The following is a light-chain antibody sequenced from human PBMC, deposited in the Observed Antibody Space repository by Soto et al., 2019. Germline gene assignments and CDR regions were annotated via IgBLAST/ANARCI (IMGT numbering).Light chain of an antibody. CDR3: QQYGSSLPHT. V-gene: IGKV3-20*01. Sequence: EIVLTQSPGTLSLSPGERATLSCRATESVNNYLAWYQQRPGQAPKLLIYGASYRATNIPDRLSGSGSGTDFTLTISRLEPEDFAVYYCQQYGSSLPHTFGQGTRLDIK. CDR1: ESVNNY. CDR2: GAS. J-gene: IGKJ2*01.